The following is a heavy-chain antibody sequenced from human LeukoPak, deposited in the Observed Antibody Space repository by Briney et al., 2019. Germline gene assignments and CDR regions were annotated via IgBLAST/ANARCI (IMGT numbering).Heavy chain of an antibody. V-gene: IGHV4-34*01. CDR2: INHSGST. CDR3: AREREESGAWYERPHFDY. CDR1: GGSFSYYY. J-gene: IGHJ4*02. D-gene: IGHD6-19*01. Sequence: SETLSLTCAVYGGSFSYYYLAWIRQSPGRGLEWIGQINHSGSTNYNPSLKGRVTISVDTSKNQFSLKVRSVTAADTALYYCAREREESGAWYERPHFDYWGQGALVTVSS.